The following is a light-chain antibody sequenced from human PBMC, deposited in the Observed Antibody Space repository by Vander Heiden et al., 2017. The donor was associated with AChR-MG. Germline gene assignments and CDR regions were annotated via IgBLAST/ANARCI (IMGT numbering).Light chain of an antibody. CDR3: SSYTSSTNYV. J-gene: IGLJ1*01. Sequence: QSALTQPAPVSGSPGQPITISCTGTSSDVGGYNYVSWYQQHPGKAPKLMIYDVSNRPSGVSNRFSGSKSGNTASLTISGLQAEDEADYYCSSYTSSTNYVFGTGTKVTVL. V-gene: IGLV2-14*03. CDR2: DVS. CDR1: SSDVGGYNY.